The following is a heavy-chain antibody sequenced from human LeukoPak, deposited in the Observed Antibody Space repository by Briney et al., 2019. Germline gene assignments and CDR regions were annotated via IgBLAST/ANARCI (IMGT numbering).Heavy chain of an antibody. Sequence: PSETLSLTCTVSGGSIRSSTYYWGWIRQPPGKGLEWIGSVYYSGSTFYNPSLKSRVTISADTSKNQFSLKLNSVTAADTAVYYCAREGEVTMLRGVLNWFDPWGQGALVTVSS. CDR2: VYYSGST. CDR1: GGSIRSSTYY. D-gene: IGHD3-10*01. V-gene: IGHV4-39*07. J-gene: IGHJ5*02. CDR3: AREGEVTMLRGVLNWFDP.